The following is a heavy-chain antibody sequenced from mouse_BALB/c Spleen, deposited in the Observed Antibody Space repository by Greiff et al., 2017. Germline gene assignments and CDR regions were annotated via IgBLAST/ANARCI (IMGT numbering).Heavy chain of an antibody. CDR2: ISSGSSTI. Sequence: DVKLQESGGGLVQPGGSRKLSCAASGFTFSSFGMHWVRQAPEKGLEWVAYISSGSSTIYYADTVKGRFTISRDNPKNTLFLQMTSLRSEDTAMYYCARSTQYAREDAMDYWGQGTSVTVSS. D-gene: IGHD2-10*02. J-gene: IGHJ4*01. V-gene: IGHV5-17*02. CDR3: ARSTQYAREDAMDY. CDR1: GFTFSSFG.